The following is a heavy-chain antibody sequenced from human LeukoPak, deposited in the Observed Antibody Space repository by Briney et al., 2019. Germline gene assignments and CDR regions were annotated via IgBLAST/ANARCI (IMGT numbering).Heavy chain of an antibody. CDR3: VRAARYYWFDP. J-gene: IGHJ5*02. V-gene: IGHV4-61*01. CDR1: GDSVSSGSHY. D-gene: IGHD1-14*01. Sequence: PSETLSLTRTVSGDSVSSGSHYWSWIRQPPGKGLEWIGYIYYSGSTNYNPSLKSRVTISIDTSKNQFSLKLSSVTAADTAVYYCVRAARYYWFDPWLQGTLVTVSS. CDR2: IYYSGST.